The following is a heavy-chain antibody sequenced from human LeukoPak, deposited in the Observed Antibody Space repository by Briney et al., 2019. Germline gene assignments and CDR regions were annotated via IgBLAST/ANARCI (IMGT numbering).Heavy chain of an antibody. CDR1: GFTFSSYA. CDR2: ISGSGGST. D-gene: IGHD6-6*01. Sequence: PGGSLRLSCAASGFTFSSYAMSWVRQAPGKGLEWVSAISGSGGSTYYADSVKGRFTISRDNSKNTLYLRMNSLRAEDTAVYYCAKSLHSTSSFSAFDIWGQGTMVTVSS. V-gene: IGHV3-23*01. CDR3: AKSLHSTSSFSAFDI. J-gene: IGHJ3*02.